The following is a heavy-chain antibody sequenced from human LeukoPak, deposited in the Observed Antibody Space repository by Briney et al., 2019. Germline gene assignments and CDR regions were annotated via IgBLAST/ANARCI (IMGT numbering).Heavy chain of an antibody. D-gene: IGHD2-21*02. J-gene: IGHJ4*02. V-gene: IGHV3-23*01. Sequence: GGSLRLSCAASGFTFSSYAMSWVRQAPGKGLDWVPVISHSGGSTYYADSVKGRFTISRDNSKNTLYLQIDSLRAEDTAVYYCARRASCGGDCPFTDYWGQGTLVTVSS. CDR2: ISHSGGST. CDR3: ARRASCGGDCPFTDY. CDR1: GFTFSSYA.